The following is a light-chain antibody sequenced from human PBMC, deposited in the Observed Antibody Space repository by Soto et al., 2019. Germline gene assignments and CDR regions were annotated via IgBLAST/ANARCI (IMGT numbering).Light chain of an antibody. CDR3: QQYISYPYT. V-gene: IGKV1-5*03. CDR2: KAS. CDR1: QSVTLW. Sequence: DIQMTQSPSILSASVGDGVTIACRASQSVTLWLTWYQQKPGKAPKLLLYKASTLASGVPSRFSGNGSETDFTLTISSLQPDDIGTYYCQQYISYPYTFGQGTKLEIK. J-gene: IGKJ2*01.